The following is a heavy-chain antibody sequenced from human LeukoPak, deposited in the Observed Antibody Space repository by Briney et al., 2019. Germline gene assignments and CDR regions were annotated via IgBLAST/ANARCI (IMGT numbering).Heavy chain of an antibody. CDR3: AREGGSSWSFDY. CDR2: IYTSGST. CDR1: GCFISSYY. J-gene: IGHJ4*02. V-gene: IGHV4-4*07. D-gene: IGHD6-13*01. Sequence: SETLSLTCPVSGCFISSYYWSWIRQPAGKGLEWIGRIYTSGSTNYNPSLKSRVAMSVDTSKNQFSLKLSSVTAADTAVYYCAREGGSSWSFDYWGQGTLVTVSS.